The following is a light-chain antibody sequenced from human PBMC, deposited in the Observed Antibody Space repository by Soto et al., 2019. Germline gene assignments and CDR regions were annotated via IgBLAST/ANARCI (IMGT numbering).Light chain of an antibody. CDR2: DAS. J-gene: IGKJ1*01. V-gene: IGKV3-11*01. CDR1: QSVSLS. Sequence: EIVLTQSPATLSLSPGGRATLSCRASQSVSLSLAWYQQKPGQAPRLLIHDASKRASGFPARFSGSGSGTDFTLTISSLEPEDFAVYYCQERTGWPPWTFGQGTKVDI. CDR3: QERTGWPPWT.